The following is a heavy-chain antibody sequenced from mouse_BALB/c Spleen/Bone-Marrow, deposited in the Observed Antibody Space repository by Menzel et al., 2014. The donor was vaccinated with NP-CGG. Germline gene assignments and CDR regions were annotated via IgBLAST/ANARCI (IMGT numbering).Heavy chain of an antibody. CDR2: INHSTVYT. V-gene: IGHV1-7*01. J-gene: IGHJ3*01. CDR3: ASDLEGFAY. CDR1: GYTFTSYW. Sequence: VQLQQPGAELAKPGASVKMSCKASGYTFTSYWMHWVKQRPGQGRDWIGYINHSTVYTEYTQQHKDQATLTAYRSTITACMHLSCLTSEDSAVCYCASDLEGFAYWGQGTLVTVSA. D-gene: IGHD2-10*02.